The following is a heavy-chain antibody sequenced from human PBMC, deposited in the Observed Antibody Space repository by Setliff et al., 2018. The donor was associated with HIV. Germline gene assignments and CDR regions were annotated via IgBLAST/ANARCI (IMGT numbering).Heavy chain of an antibody. V-gene: IGHV4-59*11. CDR1: GGSISSHY. CDR2: IYYSGST. D-gene: IGHD3-3*01. Sequence: SETLSLTCTVSGGSISSHYWSWIRQPPGKGLEWIGSIYYSGSTDYSPSLKGRVSISVDTSKNQLSLKLNSLTAADTAVYYCARGIENFWSGYIRWGPGTLVTVSS. J-gene: IGHJ4*02. CDR3: ARGIENFWSGYIR.